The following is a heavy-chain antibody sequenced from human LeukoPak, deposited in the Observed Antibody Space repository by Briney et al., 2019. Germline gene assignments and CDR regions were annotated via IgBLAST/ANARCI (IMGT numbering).Heavy chain of an antibody. CDR1: GFTFSSYA. V-gene: IGHV3-48*01. J-gene: IGHJ4*02. Sequence: PGGSLRLSCAASGFTFSSYAMNWVRQAPGKGLEWLSFTSSSGSTHYADSVKGRFTISRDNAKNSLHLQMNSLRAEDTAVYYRARGRDSGSFIIDYWGQGTLVTVSS. CDR2: TSSSGST. D-gene: IGHD3-10*01. CDR3: ARGRDSGSFIIDY.